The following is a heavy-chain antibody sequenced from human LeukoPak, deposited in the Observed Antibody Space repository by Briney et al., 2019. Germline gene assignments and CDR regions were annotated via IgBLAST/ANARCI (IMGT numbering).Heavy chain of an antibody. CDR2: INHSGST. CDR3: ARSRRTYYYGSGINTAKYYYYGMDV. Sequence: SETLSLTCAVHGGSFSGYYWSWIRQPPGKGLEWIGEINHSGSTNYNPSLKSRVTISVDTSKNQFSLKLSSVTAADTAVYYCARSRRTYYYGSGINTAKYYYYGMDVWGQGTTVTVSS. CDR1: GGSFSGYY. V-gene: IGHV4-34*01. J-gene: IGHJ6*02. D-gene: IGHD3-10*01.